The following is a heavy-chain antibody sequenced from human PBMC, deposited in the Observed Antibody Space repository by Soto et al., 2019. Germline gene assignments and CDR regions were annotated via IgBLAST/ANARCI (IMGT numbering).Heavy chain of an antibody. CDR3: ARGSRITYYGMDV. CDR1: GFTFSSYA. D-gene: IGHD3-10*01. CDR2: ISYDGSNK. Sequence: PGGSLRLSCAASGFTFSSYAMHWVRQAPGKGLEWVAVISYDGSNKYYADSVKGRFTISRDNSKNTLYLQMNSLRAEDTAVYYCARGSRITYYGMDVWGQGTTVTVSS. V-gene: IGHV3-30-3*01. J-gene: IGHJ6*02.